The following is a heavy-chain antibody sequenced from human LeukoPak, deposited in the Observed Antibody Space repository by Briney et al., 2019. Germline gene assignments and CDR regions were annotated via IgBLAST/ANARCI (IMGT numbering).Heavy chain of an antibody. V-gene: IGHV4-34*01. CDR3: ARHPRRELLYCDY. D-gene: IGHD5-24*01. Sequence: SETLSLTCAVYGGSFSGYYWTWIRQSPGKGLQWIGEINHRGVANYNPSLKSRVTISVDTSKNQFSLKLSSVTAADTAVYYCARHPRRELLYCDYWGQGTLVTVSS. J-gene: IGHJ4*02. CDR1: GGSFSGYY. CDR2: INHRGVA.